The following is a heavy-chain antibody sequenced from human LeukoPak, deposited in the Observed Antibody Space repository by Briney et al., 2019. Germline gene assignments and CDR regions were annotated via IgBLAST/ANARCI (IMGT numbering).Heavy chain of an antibody. CDR1: GGTFSSYA. CDR3: AKTSWSGYFDGFDY. CDR2: IIPILGIA. J-gene: IGHJ4*02. V-gene: IGHV1-69*04. Sequence: ASVKVSCKASGGTFSSYAISWVRQAPGQGLGWMGRIIPILGIANYAQKFQGRVTITADKSTSTAYMELSSLRSEDTAVYYCAKTSWSGYFDGFDYWGQGTLVTVSS. D-gene: IGHD3-3*01.